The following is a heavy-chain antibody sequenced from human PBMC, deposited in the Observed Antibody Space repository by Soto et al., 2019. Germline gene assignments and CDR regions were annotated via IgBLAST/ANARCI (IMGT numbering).Heavy chain of an antibody. CDR1: GFTFSSYS. D-gene: IGHD3-22*01. CDR2: ISSSSSYI. V-gene: IGHV3-21*01. CDR3: ASPRDYYGGSGYSGN. J-gene: IGHJ4*02. Sequence: GGSLRLSCAASGFTFSSYSMNWVRQAPGKGLEWVSSISSSSSYIYYADSVKGRFTISRDNAKNSLYLQMNSLRAEDTAVYYCASPRDYYGGSGYSGNWGQGTLVTAPQ.